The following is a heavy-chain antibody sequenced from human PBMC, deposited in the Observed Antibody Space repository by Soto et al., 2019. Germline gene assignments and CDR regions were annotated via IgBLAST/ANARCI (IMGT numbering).Heavy chain of an antibody. Sequence: PGGSLRLSCAASGFTFSNYAMHWVRQAPGRGLEWVAAISYDGSNKYYGDSVQGRLTISRDNSKSTLFLQMNSLRADDTAVYYCAKGYYDILTGYDYWGQGTLVTVSS. V-gene: IGHV3-30*18. J-gene: IGHJ4*02. CDR3: AKGYYDILTGYDY. CDR1: GFTFSNYA. CDR2: ISYDGSNK. D-gene: IGHD3-9*01.